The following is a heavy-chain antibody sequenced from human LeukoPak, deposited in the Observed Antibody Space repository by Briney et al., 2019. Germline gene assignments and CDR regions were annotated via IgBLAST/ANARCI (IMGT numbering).Heavy chain of an antibody. V-gene: IGHV3-66*01. CDR3: ARDPPAVAANTYG. CDR2: IYSGGAT. D-gene: IGHD6-6*01. CDR1: GSTVSNNY. Sequence: GGSLRLSCAASGSTVSNNYMRWVRQAPGKGLEWVSLIYSGGATFYADAVKGRFTISRDGSKNTLYLQMNSLRAEDTAVYYCARDPPAVAANTYGWGQGTLVTVSS. J-gene: IGHJ4*02.